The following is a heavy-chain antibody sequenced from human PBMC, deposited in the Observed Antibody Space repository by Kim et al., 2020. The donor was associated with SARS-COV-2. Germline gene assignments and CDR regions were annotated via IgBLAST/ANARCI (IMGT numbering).Heavy chain of an antibody. J-gene: IGHJ6*02. CDR2: ISAYNGNT. CDR3: ARDIVVVEGTLGGYYYYGMDV. V-gene: IGHV1-18*04. D-gene: IGHD2-15*01. Sequence: ASVKVSCKASGYTFTSYGISWVRQAPGQGLEWMGWISAYNGNTNYAQKLQGRVTMTTDTSTSTAYMELRSLRSDDTAVYYCARDIVVVEGTLGGYYYYGMDVWGQGTTVTVSS. CDR1: GYTFTSYG.